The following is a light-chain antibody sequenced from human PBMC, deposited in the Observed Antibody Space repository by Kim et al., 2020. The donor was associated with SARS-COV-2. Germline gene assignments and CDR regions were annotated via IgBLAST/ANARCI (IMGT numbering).Light chain of an antibody. J-gene: IGKJ4*01. Sequence: SPGERATNSGRASQSVSSSYLAWYQQKPGQAPRLLIYGASSRATGIPDRFSGSGSGTDITLTISRLEPEDFAVYYCQQYGSSLLTFGGGTKVDIK. CDR2: GAS. CDR3: QQYGSSLLT. V-gene: IGKV3-20*01. CDR1: QSVSSSY.